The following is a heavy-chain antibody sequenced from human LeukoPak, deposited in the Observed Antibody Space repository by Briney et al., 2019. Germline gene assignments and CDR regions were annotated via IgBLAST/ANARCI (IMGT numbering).Heavy chain of an antibody. CDR1: GGTFSSYA. CDR3: AREPADSVGATGRFLP. D-gene: IGHD1-26*01. CDR2: IIPIFGTA. J-gene: IGHJ5*02. Sequence: SVKASCKASGGTFSSYAISWVRQAPGQGLEWMGGIIPIFGTANYAQKFQGRVTITADESTSTAYMELSSLRSEDTAVYYCAREPADSVGATGRFLPWGQGTLVTVSS. V-gene: IGHV1-69*13.